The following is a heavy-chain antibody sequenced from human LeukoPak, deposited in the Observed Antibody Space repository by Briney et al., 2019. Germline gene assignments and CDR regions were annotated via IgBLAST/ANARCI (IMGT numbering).Heavy chain of an antibody. CDR1: GGSISSSSYY. CDR2: IYYSGST. D-gene: IGHD3-16*02. J-gene: IGHJ4*02. CDR3: ARQKYRPESQHDY. V-gene: IGHV4-39*01. Sequence: PSETLSLTCTVSGGSISSSSYYWGWIRQPPGKGLEWIGSIYYSGSTYYNPSLKSRVTISVDTSKNQFSLKLSSVTAADTAVYYCARQKYRPESQHDYWGQGTLVTASS.